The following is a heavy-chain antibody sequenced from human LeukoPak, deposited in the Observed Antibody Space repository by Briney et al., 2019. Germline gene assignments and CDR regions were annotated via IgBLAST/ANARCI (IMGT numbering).Heavy chain of an antibody. J-gene: IGHJ4*02. CDR1: GFTFSGHW. D-gene: IGHD1-1*01. V-gene: IGHV3-74*03. Sequence: GGSLRLSCTPSGFTFSGHWMHWVRHPPGGGLVWVSRINERGTDSMYAESVKGRFIISRDNAKNKVYLQMNSLGAEDTAVYYCVRDETLWTLDWWGQGTLVSVSS. CDR3: VRDETLWTLDW. CDR2: INERGTDS.